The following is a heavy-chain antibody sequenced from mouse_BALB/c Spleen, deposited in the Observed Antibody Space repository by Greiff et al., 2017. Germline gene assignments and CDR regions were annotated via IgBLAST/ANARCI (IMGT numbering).Heavy chain of an antibody. J-gene: IGHJ4*01. CDR3: ARGGYYYGSSGGAMDY. D-gene: IGHD1-1*01. CDR2: ISYSGST. V-gene: IGHV3-2*02. Sequence: EVQLVESGPGLVKPSQSLSLTCTVTGYSITSDYAWNWIRQFPGNKLEWMGYISYSGSTSYNPSLKSRISITRDTSKNQFFLQLNSVTTEDTATYYCARGGYYYGSSGGAMDYGGQGTSVTVSS. CDR1: GYSITSDYA.